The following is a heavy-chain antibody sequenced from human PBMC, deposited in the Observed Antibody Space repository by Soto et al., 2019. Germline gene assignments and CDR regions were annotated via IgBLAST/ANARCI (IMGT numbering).Heavy chain of an antibody. CDR1: GYTFTSYA. V-gene: IGHV1-3*01. J-gene: IGHJ3*02. Sequence: GASVKVSCKASGYTFTSYAMHWVRQAPGQRLEWMGWINAGNGNTKYSQKFQGRVTITRDTSASTAYMELSSLRSEDTAVYYCARDIIAAANAFDIWGQGTMVTVSS. D-gene: IGHD6-13*01. CDR3: ARDIIAAANAFDI. CDR2: INAGNGNT.